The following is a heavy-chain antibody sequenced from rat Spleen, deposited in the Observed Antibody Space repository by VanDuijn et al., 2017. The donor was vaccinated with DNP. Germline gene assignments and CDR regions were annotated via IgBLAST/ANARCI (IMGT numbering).Heavy chain of an antibody. CDR1: GFSFSDYY. J-gene: IGHJ2*01. Sequence: EVQLVESGGGLVQPGRSLKLSCAGSGFSFSDYYMGWVRQAPTKGLEWVAYTNYNGGSTYNGDSVKGRFTISRDNAKSTLYLQMNSLRSEDMATYYCARHVLPLRVWDYWGQGVMVTVSS. CDR2: TNYNGGST. D-gene: IGHD1-4*01. CDR3: ARHVLPLRVWDY. V-gene: IGHV5-22*01.